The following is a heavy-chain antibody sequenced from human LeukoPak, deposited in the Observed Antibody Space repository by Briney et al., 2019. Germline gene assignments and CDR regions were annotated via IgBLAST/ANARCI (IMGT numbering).Heavy chain of an antibody. V-gene: IGHV3-23*01. CDR1: GFTFSGYA. J-gene: IGHJ6*04. Sequence: GGSLRLSCAASGFTFSGYAMSWVRQAPGKGLEWVSAISDSGGSTYYPDSVKGRFTISRDNSRNTLYLQSSSLRAGDTAVYYCAKEDLYYGMDVWGKGTTVTVSS. CDR3: AKEDLYYGMDV. CDR2: ISDSGGST.